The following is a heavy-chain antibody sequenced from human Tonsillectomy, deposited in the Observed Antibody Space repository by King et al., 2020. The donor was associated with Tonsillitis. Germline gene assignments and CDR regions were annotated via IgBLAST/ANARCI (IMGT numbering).Heavy chain of an antibody. CDR1: GFSFRTYD. J-gene: IGHJ4*02. D-gene: IGHD3-9*01. V-gene: IGHV3-23*04. CDR2: VSADGGNT. Sequence: VQRVESGGSLVEPGGSLRLSCAASGFSFRTYDMAWVRQAPGKGLEWVSGVSADGGNTFYADSGKGRFTISRDNSKYTLFLQMNSLRPEDTAVYYCAKADDKFDYWGQGTLVTVSS. CDR3: AKADDKFDY.